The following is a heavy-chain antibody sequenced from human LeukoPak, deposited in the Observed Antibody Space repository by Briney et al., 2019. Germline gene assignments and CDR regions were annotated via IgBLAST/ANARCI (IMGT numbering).Heavy chain of an antibody. CDR1: GFTFSSYG. CDR2: VSSSSSTI. Sequence: GGSLGLSCAASGFTFSSYGMTWVRQAPGKGLEWVSYVSSSSSTIYYADSVKGRFTISRDNAKNSLYLQLNSLRAEDTAVYYCARDRRSYYDSSGYYTYWGQGTLVTVSS. J-gene: IGHJ4*02. CDR3: ARDRRSYYDSSGYYTY. D-gene: IGHD3-22*01. V-gene: IGHV3-48*01.